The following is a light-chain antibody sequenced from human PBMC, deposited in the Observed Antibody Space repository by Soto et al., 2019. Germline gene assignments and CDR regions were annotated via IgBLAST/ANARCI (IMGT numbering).Light chain of an antibody. CDR2: GVS. V-gene: IGKV3-20*01. CDR3: QQYDSSWT. Sequence: EIVLTQSPGPLSLSAGQRATLSCRASQSVPSNFLAWCQQKPGQAPILVIYGVSRRATGIPDRFRGSGSGTDFTLTISRLEPEDFAVYYCQQYDSSWTFGEGTKVEIK. CDR1: QSVPSNF. J-gene: IGKJ1*01.